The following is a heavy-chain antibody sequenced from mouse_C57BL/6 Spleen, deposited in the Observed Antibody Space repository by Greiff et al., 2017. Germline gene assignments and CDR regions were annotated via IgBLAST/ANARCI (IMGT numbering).Heavy chain of an antibody. Sequence: QVQLKESGAELARPGASVMLSCKASGYTFTSYGISWVKQRTGQGLEWIGEIYSRSGNTYYNEKFKGKATLTADKSSCTAYMELRSLTSESSAVYFCARSLYDYPFAYWGQGTLVTVSA. CDR3: ARSLYDYPFAY. CDR1: GYTFTSYG. J-gene: IGHJ3*01. V-gene: IGHV1-81*01. D-gene: IGHD2-4*01. CDR2: IYSRSGNT.